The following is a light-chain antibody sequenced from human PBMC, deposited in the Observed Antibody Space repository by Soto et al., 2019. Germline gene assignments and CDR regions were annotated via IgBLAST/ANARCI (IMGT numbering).Light chain of an antibody. J-gene: IGLJ2*01. Sequence: QSVLTQAASVSGSPGQSITISCTGTSSDVGGYNYVSWYQQHPGKAPKLMIYDVSNRPSGVSNRFSGSKSGNTASLTISGLKAEDEADYYCSSYTSSSTVVFGGGTKLTVL. CDR1: SSDVGGYNY. CDR2: DVS. CDR3: SSYTSSSTVV. V-gene: IGLV2-14*01.